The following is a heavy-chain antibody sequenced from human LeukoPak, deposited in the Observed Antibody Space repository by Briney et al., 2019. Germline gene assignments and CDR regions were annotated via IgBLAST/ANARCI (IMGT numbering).Heavy chain of an antibody. J-gene: IGHJ4*02. CDR3: ARAGSYFPNY. CDR1: GFTFNNYS. CDR2: ISSRSSYI. D-gene: IGHD3-10*01. V-gene: IGHV3-21*01. Sequence: GGSLRLSCEASGFTFNNYSMNWVRQAPGKGLEWDSSISSRSSYIYYADSVKGRFTISRDNAKYSLYLQMSSLRAEDTAVYYCARAGSYFPNYWGQGTLVTVSS.